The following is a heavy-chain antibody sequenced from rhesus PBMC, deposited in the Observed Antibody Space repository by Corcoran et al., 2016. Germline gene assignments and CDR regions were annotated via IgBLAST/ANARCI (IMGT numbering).Heavy chain of an antibody. V-gene: IGHV4-80*01. CDR1: GGPFSSYW. Sequence: QVQLQESGPGLVKPSETLSLTCAVSGGPFSSYWWSWIRQPPGKGLEWIGEINGNSGSTNYNPSLKSRVTISKDAAKNQFSLKLSSVTAADTAVYYCASRGIVAAFDYWGQGVLVTVSS. D-gene: IGHD6-25*01. J-gene: IGHJ4*01. CDR3: ASRGIVAAFDY. CDR2: INGNSGST.